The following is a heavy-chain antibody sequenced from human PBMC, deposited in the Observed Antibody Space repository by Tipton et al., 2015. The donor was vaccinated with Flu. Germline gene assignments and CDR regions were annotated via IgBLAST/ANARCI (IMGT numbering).Heavy chain of an antibody. CDR2: IYTSGNT. V-gene: IGHV4-4*07. CDR3: ARGQGNSGWRYFDY. D-gene: IGHD6-19*01. J-gene: IGHJ4*02. Sequence: LRLSCNVPGGSLSGYYWSWIRQPAGKGLEWIGRIYTSGNTNYGPSLKSRVTMSVDTSKNKFSLKLSAMTAADTSVYYCARGQGNSGWRYFDYWGQGTLVTVSS. CDR1: GGSLSGYY.